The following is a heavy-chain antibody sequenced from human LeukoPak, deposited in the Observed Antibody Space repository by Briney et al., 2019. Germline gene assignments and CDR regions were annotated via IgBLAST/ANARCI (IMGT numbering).Heavy chain of an antibody. CDR3: ARDQWLLRGGDHDAFDI. CDR2: IFHSGTT. D-gene: IGHD6-19*01. J-gene: IGHJ3*02. V-gene: IGHV4-4*02. CDR1: GGSISSTHW. Sequence: ASGTLSLTCAGSGGSISSTHWWNWVRQPPGKGLEWVGEIFHSGTTNYNPSLKSRVTISIDKSKNQFSLKLRSVTAADTAVYYCARDQWLLRGGDHDAFDIWGQGTMVTVSS.